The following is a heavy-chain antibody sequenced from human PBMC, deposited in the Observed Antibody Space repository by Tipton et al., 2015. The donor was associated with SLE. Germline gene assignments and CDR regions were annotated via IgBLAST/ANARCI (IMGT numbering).Heavy chain of an antibody. CDR3: ARDGIVATITGLGYDGMDV. D-gene: IGHD5-12*01. V-gene: IGHV3-21*01. CDR1: GFTFSSYS. Sequence: SLRLSCAASGFTFSSYSMNWVRQAPGKGLEWVSSISSSSSYIYYADSVKGRFTISRDNAKNSLYLQMNSLRAEDTAVYYCARDGIVATITGLGYDGMDVWGQGTTVTVSS. J-gene: IGHJ6*02. CDR2: ISSSSSYI.